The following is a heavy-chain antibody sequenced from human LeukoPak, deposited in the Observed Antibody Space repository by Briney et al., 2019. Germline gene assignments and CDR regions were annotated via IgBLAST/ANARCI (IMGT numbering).Heavy chain of an antibody. CDR1: GGSFSGYY. D-gene: IGHD6-6*01. CDR3: ARVRIAARVMDV. Sequence: SETLSLTCAVYGGSFSGYYWSWIRQPPGKGLEWIGEINHSGSTNYNPSLKSRVTISVDTSKNQFSLKLSSVTAADTAVYYCARVRIAARVMDVWGKGTTVTVSS. J-gene: IGHJ6*04. V-gene: IGHV4-34*01. CDR2: INHSGST.